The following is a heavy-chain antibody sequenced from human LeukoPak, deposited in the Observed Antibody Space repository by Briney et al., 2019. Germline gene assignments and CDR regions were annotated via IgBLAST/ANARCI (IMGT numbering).Heavy chain of an antibody. CDR2: ISAYNGNT. J-gene: IGHJ5*02. V-gene: IGHV1-18*01. Sequence: GSSVKVSCKASGGTFSSYGISWVRQAPGQGLEWMGWISAYNGNTNYAQKLQGRVTMTTDTSTSTAYMELRSLRSDDTAVYYCARDESYDTAAGMNWFDPWGQGTLVTVSS. CDR3: ARDESYDTAAGMNWFDP. CDR1: GGTFSSYG. D-gene: IGHD6-13*01.